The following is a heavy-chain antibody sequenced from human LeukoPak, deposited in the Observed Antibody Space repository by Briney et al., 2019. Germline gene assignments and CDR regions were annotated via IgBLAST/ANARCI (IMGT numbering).Heavy chain of an antibody. CDR3: ARDYYFVAGRYDAFDI. CDR1: GFTVNTHY. V-gene: IGHV3-53*01. J-gene: IGHJ3*02. Sequence: GGSLRLSCVASGFTVNTHYMSWVRQAPGKGLAWVSVVYSGGNTYYADSVKGRFTISRDSSKNTLYLQMNSLRAEDTAVYYCARDYYFVAGRYDAFDIWGQGTMVTVSS. CDR2: VYSGGNT. D-gene: IGHD3-10*01.